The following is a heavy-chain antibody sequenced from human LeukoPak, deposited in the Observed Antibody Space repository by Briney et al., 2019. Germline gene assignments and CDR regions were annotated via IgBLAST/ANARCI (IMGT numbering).Heavy chain of an antibody. CDR2: IRYDGSNK. CDR1: GFTFSSYG. J-gene: IGHJ4*02. Sequence: GGSLRLSCAASGFTFSSYGMHWVRQAPGKGLEWVAFIRYDGSNKYYADSVKGRFAISRDNSKNTLYVQMNSLRVEDAAVYYCAKDYVGNGPLWFPVYWGQGTLVTVSS. CDR3: AKDYVGNGPLWFPVY. D-gene: IGHD3-10*01. V-gene: IGHV3-30*02.